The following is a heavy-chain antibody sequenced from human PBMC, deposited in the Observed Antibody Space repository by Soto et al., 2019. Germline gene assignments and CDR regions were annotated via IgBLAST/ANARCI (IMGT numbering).Heavy chain of an antibody. J-gene: IGHJ4*02. Sequence: PGESLKISCKGSGYSFAGYWITWVRQKPGKGLEWMGRIDPSDSQTYYSPSFRGHVTISVTKSITTVFLQWSGLRASDTAMYYCARQIYDSDTCPIFQYYFDSWGQGTPVTVSS. CDR1: GYSFAGYW. CDR2: IDPSDSQT. D-gene: IGHD3-22*01. V-gene: IGHV5-10-1*01. CDR3: ARQIYDSDTCPIFQYYFDS.